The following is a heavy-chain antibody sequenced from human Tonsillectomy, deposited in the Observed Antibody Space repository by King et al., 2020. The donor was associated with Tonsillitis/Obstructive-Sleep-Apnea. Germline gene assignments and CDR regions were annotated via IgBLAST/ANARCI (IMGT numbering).Heavy chain of an antibody. J-gene: IGHJ4*02. Sequence: QLVQSGAEVKKPGASVKVSCKASGYTFSSYGISWVRQAPGQGLEWMGWISPYNGDTNYAQKLQGRVTMTTGTSTSTAYMELRSLRSDAPAVYYCARDSMRYEYDRSGYYPLAYWGQGTLVTVSS. CDR1: GYTFSSYG. CDR3: ARDSMRYEYDRSGYYPLAY. CDR2: ISPYNGDT. D-gene: IGHD3-22*01. V-gene: IGHV1-18*01.